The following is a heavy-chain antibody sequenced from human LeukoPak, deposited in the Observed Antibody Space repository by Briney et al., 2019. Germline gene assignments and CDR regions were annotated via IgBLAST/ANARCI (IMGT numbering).Heavy chain of an antibody. J-gene: IGHJ4*02. CDR1: GGSISSYY. D-gene: IGHD3-10*01. Sequence: SETLSLTCTVSGGSISSYYWSWIRQPAGKGLEWIGRIYTSGSTNYNPSLKSRVTISVDKSKNQFSLKLSSVTAADTAVYYCARDSYYYGSGSYRGNDYWGQGTLVTISS. CDR3: ARDSYYYGSGSYRGNDY. CDR2: IYTSGST. V-gene: IGHV4-4*07.